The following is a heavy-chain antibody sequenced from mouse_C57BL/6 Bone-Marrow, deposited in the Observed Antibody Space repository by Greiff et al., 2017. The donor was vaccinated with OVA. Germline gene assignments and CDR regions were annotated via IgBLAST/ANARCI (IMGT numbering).Heavy chain of an antibody. V-gene: IGHV5-17*01. CDR3: ARVDSSGLAWFAY. CDR2: ISSGSSTI. CDR1: GFTFSDYG. Sequence: EVKLQESGGGLVKPGGSLKLSCAASGFTFSDYGMHWVRQAPEKGLEWVAYISSGSSTIYYADTVKGRFTISRDNAKNTLFLQMTSLRSEDTAMYYCARVDSSGLAWFAYWGQGTLVTVSA. D-gene: IGHD3-2*02. J-gene: IGHJ3*01.